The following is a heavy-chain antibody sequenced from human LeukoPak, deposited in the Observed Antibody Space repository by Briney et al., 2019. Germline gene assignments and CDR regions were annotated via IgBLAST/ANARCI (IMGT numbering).Heavy chain of an antibody. CDR2: IYFDGSDK. J-gene: IGHJ6*02. CDR1: GYTFSGNA. CDR3: ARSVAKVGHYYYYGMDV. D-gene: IGHD5/OR15-5a*01. Sequence: GGSLSFSCAASGYTFSGNAWHWFGQAQGKGLRGVPVIYFDGSDKYYADSVKGRFTISRDNSKNTLFLQMNSLRAEDTAVYYCARSVAKVGHYYYYGMDVWGQGTTVTVSS. V-gene: IGHV3-33*08.